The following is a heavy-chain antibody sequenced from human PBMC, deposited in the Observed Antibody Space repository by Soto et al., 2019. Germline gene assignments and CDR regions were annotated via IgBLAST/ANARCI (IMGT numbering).Heavy chain of an antibody. V-gene: IGHV4-4*02. CDR1: SDSITSSNW. Sequence: QVQLQESGPGLVKPSGTLSLTCAVSSDSITSSNWWSWVRQSPGKGLEWIGEVSHSGCTNYIPSLNSRVTISVHKSRNQFSLRLNSVTAADTAVYYCARNRYGGYDFDYWGQGTLVTVSS. D-gene: IGHD5-12*01. CDR2: VSHSGCT. J-gene: IGHJ4*02. CDR3: ARNRYGGYDFDY.